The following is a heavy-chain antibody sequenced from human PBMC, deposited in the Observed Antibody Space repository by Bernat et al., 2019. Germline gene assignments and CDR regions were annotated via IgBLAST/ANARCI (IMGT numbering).Heavy chain of an antibody. Sequence: QVQLVESGGGVVQPGRSLRLSCAASGFTFSSYAMHWVRQAPGKGLEWVAVISYDGSNKYYADSVKGRFTISRDNSKNTLYLQMNSLRAEDTAVYYCARDRTGTDAFDIWGRGTLVTVSS. J-gene: IGHJ2*01. CDR2: ISYDGSNK. V-gene: IGHV3-30*01. D-gene: IGHD1-1*01. CDR3: ARDRTGTDAFDI. CDR1: GFTFSSYA.